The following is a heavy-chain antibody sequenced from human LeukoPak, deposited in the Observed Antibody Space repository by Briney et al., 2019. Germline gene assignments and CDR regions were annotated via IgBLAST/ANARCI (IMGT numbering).Heavy chain of an antibody. J-gene: IGHJ4*02. CDR1: GFTFINYG. CDR3: ANYGDYQYFDY. V-gene: IGHV3-30*18. D-gene: IGHD4-17*01. CDR2: ISYDATNK. Sequence: PGRSLRLSCAASGFTFINYGMHWVRQAPGKGLEWVAVISYDATNKYYADSVKGQFTISRDNSKNTLYLQMNSLKTDDTAVYYCANYGDYQYFDYWGQGTPVTVSS.